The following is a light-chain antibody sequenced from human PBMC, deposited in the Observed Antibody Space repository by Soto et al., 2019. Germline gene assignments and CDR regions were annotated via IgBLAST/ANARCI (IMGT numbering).Light chain of an antibody. CDR2: AAS. J-gene: IGKJ2*01. CDR1: QSVSSSY. Sequence: EIVLTQSPGTLSLSPGERATLSCRASQSVSSSYLAWYQQKPGQAPRLLIYAASSRATGIPDRFSGSGCGTDFTLTISRLQPEDFAAYYYQQYYSSPRYTFGQGTKLEIK. CDR3: QQYYSSPRYT. V-gene: IGKV3-20*01.